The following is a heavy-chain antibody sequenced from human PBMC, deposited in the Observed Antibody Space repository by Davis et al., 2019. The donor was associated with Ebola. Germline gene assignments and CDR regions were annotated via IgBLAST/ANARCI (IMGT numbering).Heavy chain of an antibody. Sequence: AASVKVSCKASGYTFTSYDISWLRQAPGQGLEWMGWISAYNGQIKYAQKFEGRVTMTTDTSTNTGYMELRSLRSDDTAVYYCARRYCTNGVCPDYWGQGTLVTVSS. CDR2: ISAYNGQI. J-gene: IGHJ4*02. CDR3: ARRYCTNGVCPDY. CDR1: GYTFTSYD. D-gene: IGHD2-8*01. V-gene: IGHV1-18*01.